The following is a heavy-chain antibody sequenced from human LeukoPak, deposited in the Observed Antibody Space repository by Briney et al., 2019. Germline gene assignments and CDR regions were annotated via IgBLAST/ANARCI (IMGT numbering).Heavy chain of an antibody. Sequence: GGSLRLSCAASGFTVSSNYMSWVRQAPGKGLEWVSVIYSGGSTYYADSVKGRFTISRDNSKNTLYLQMNSLRAEDTAVYYCARHKGRRWFGELLYGYYYMDVWGKGTTVTISS. V-gene: IGHV3-53*01. D-gene: IGHD3-10*01. CDR2: IYSGGST. CDR3: ARHKGRRWFGELLYGYYYMDV. J-gene: IGHJ6*03. CDR1: GFTVSSNY.